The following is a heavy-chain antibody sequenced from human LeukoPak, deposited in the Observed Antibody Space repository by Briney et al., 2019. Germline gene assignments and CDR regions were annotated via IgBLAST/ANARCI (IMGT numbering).Heavy chain of an antibody. CDR3: TTDPDYVWGSYRSTVLEFDY. CDR1: GFTFSNAW. Sequence: PGGSLRLSCAASGFTFSNAWMSWVRQAPGKGLEWVGRIKSKTDGGTTDYAAPVKGSFTISRDDSKNTLYLQMNSLKTEDTAVYYCTTDPDYVWGSYRSTVLEFDYWGQGTLVTVSS. V-gene: IGHV3-15*01. CDR2: IKSKTDGGTT. J-gene: IGHJ4*02. D-gene: IGHD3-16*02.